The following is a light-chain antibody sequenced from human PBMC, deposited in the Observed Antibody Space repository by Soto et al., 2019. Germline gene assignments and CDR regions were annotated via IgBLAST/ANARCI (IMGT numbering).Light chain of an antibody. CDR1: RSDDGGYDS. CDR3: SSYTGSTSSYV. V-gene: IGLV2-14*01. CDR2: EVT. Sequence: QSALTQPASVSGSPGQSITISCTGSRSDDGGYDSVSWYQQHPGKAPQLMIYEVTNRPSGVSDRFSGSKSGNTAALTISGLQAEDEADYYCSSYTGSTSSYVFGAGTKLTVL. J-gene: IGLJ1*01.